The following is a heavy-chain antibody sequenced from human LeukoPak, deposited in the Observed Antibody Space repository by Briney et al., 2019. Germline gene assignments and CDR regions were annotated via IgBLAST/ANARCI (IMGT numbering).Heavy chain of an antibody. CDR1: GYSISSGYY. D-gene: IGHD5-18*01. CDR3: ARAPDTAMVPPYYYYYMDV. Sequence: SETLSLTCTVSGYSISSGYYWGWIRPPPGKGLEWIGSIYHSGSTYYNPSLKSRVTISVDTSKNQFSLKLSSVTAADTAVYYCARAPDTAMVPPYYYYYMDVWGKGTTVTASS. V-gene: IGHV4-38-2*02. CDR2: IYHSGST. J-gene: IGHJ6*03.